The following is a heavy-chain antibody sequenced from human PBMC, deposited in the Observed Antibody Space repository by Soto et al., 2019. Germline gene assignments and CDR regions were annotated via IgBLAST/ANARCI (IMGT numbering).Heavy chain of an antibody. CDR1: GNTFTYVY. V-gene: IGHV1-18*04. CDR3: ARVSYGFDY. CDR2: ITPFNGNT. D-gene: IGHD5-18*01. J-gene: IGHJ4*02. Sequence: ASVKVSCKGSGNTFTYVYLHWVRQAPGQALEWMGWITPFNGNTNYAQKLQGRVTMTTDTSTSTAYMELRSLRSDDTAVYYCARVSYGFDYWGQGTLVTVSS.